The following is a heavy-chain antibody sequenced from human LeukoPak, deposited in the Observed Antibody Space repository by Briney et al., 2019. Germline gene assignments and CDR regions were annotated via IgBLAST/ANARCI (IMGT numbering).Heavy chain of an antibody. CDR3: AKSRGYRNFDAFDI. D-gene: IGHD5-18*01. V-gene: IGHV3-23*01. J-gene: IGHJ3*02. CDR2: ISHSGGST. CDR1: GSTFSSYW. Sequence: PGGSLRLSCAASGSTFSSYWMSWVRQAPGKGLEWVSSISHSGGSTYHTDSVKGRFTISRDNSKNTLYLQMDSLRAEDTAVYYCAKSRGYRNFDAFDIWGQGTMVTLSS.